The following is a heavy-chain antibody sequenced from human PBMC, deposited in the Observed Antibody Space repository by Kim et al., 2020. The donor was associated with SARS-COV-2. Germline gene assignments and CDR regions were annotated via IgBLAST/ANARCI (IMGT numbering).Heavy chain of an antibody. Sequence: LKGRVTISVDKSKNQFSLKLSSVTAADTAVYYCARREEYYYDSSGYEFDYWGQGTLVTVSS. CDR3: ARREEYYYDSSGYEFDY. D-gene: IGHD3-22*01. V-gene: IGHV4-4*02. J-gene: IGHJ4*02.